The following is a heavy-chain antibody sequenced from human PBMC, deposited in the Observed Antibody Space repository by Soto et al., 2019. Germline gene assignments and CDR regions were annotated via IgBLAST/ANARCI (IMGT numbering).Heavy chain of an antibody. CDR3: ASSSPFRGSPRHTVGNDY. J-gene: IGHJ4*02. Sequence: ASVKVSCKASGYTFTSYYMHWVRQAPGQGLEWMGIINPSGGSTSYAQKFQGRVTMTRDTSTSTVYMELSSLRSEDTAVYYCASSSPFRGSPRHTVGNDYWGQGTLVTVSS. V-gene: IGHV1-46*03. CDR2: INPSGGST. D-gene: IGHD2-2*01. CDR1: GYTFTSYY.